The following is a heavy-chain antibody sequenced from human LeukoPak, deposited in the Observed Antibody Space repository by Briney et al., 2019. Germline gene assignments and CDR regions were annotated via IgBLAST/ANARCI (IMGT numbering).Heavy chain of an antibody. J-gene: IGHJ4*02. CDR2: ISYDGANI. V-gene: IGHV3-30*04. Sequence: GGSLRLSCAASGFTFSSYAMHWVRQAPGKGLEWVAVISYDGANIYYAGSVKGRFTISRDNSKNTLYLQINSLRAEDTAVYYCSRGPGSGWYHYYDYWGQGTLVTVSS. CDR1: GFTFSSYA. D-gene: IGHD6-19*01. CDR3: SRGPGSGWYHYYDY.